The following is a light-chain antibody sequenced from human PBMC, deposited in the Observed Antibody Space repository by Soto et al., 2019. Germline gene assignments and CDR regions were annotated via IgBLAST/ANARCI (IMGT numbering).Light chain of an antibody. J-gene: IGLJ3*02. CDR1: SSDVGAYNY. Sequence: QSALTQPPSASGSPGQSVTISCTGTSSDVGAYNYVSWYQLYPGKAPKLMIYDADKRPSGVPDRFSASKSGNTASLTISGLQAEDEADYYCCSYAGSFTWVFGGGTKVTVL. CDR3: CSYAGSFTWV. CDR2: DAD. V-gene: IGLV2-11*01.